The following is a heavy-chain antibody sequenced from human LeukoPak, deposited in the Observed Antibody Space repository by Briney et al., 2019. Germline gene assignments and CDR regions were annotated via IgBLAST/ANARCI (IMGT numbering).Heavy chain of an antibody. Sequence: ASVKVSCKASGYTFTSYGISWVRQAPGQGLEWMGWISAYNGNTNYAQKLQGRVTMTTDTSTSTAYMELRSLRSDDTAVYYCARSGELLSCYYYYYGMDVWGQGTTVTVSS. CDR2: ISAYNGNT. D-gene: IGHD3-10*01. CDR1: GYTFTSYG. J-gene: IGHJ6*02. CDR3: ARSGELLSCYYYYYGMDV. V-gene: IGHV1-18*01.